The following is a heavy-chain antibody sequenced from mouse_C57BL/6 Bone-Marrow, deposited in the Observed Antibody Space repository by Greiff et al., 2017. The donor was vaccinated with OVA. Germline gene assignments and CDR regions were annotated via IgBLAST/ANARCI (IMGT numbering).Heavy chain of an antibody. Sequence: QVTLKESGPGILQPSQTLSLTCSFSGFSLSTFGMGVGWIRQPSGKGLEWLAHIWWDDDKYYNPALKSRLTISKDTYKNQVFLKIAKVGTADTATFYCARSYYSSSYWFAYWGQGTLVTVSA. J-gene: IGHJ3*01. D-gene: IGHD2-5*01. CDR3: ARSYYSSSYWFAY. CDR2: IWWDDDK. V-gene: IGHV8-8*01. CDR1: GFSLSTFGMG.